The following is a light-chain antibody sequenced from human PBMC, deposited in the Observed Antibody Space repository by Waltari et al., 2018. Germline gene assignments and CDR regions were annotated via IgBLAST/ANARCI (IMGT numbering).Light chain of an antibody. V-gene: IGLV2-8*01. Sequence: QSALTQPPSASGSPGQSVTIPCTGTSSDVGGYHYVSWYQQHPGKAPKLMIYEARKRPSGVPDRFSGSKSGNTASLTVSGLQAEDEADYYCSSFAGSNNYVFGTGTKVTVL. J-gene: IGLJ1*01. CDR1: SSDVGGYHY. CDR2: EAR. CDR3: SSFAGSNNYV.